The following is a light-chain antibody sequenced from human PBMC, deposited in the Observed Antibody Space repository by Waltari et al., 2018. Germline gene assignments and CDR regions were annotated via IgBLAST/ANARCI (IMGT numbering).Light chain of an antibody. CDR3: QQRYNWLT. CDR1: QSINSY. Sequence: EVVLTQSPATLSLSPGERATLSCRASQSINSYLAWYQQKPGQAPRLLIYGASNRATGIPARFSGSGSGTDFTLTINSLEPEDSAVYYWQQRYNWLTFGRGTKVEIK. CDR2: GAS. V-gene: IGKV3-11*01. J-gene: IGKJ4*01.